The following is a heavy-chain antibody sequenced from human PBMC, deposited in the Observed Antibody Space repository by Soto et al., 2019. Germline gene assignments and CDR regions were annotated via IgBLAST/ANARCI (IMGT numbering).Heavy chain of an antibody. J-gene: IGHJ6*02. V-gene: IGHV3-49*03. Sequence: GGSLRLSCPASGFTFCDYAMSWFRQAPGKGLEWVGFIRSKAYGGTTEYAASVKGRFTISRDDSKSIAYLQMNSLKTEDTAVYYCSSGWYYYYYYGMDVWGQGTTVTVSS. CDR1: GFTFCDYA. CDR2: IRSKAYGGTT. CDR3: SSGWYYYYYYGMDV. D-gene: IGHD6-19*01.